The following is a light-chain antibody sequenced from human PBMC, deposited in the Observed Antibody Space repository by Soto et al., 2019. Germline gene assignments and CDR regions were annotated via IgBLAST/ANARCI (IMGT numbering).Light chain of an antibody. CDR3: QQSYSTQST. V-gene: IGKV1-39*01. CDR2: AAS. J-gene: IGKJ3*01. CDR1: QSISSY. Sequence: DIQMTQSPSSLSASVGDRVTITCRASQSISSYLNWYQQKPGKAPKLLIYAASSLQSGGPSRFSGSGSGTDFTLTISSLQPEAFATYYCQQSYSTQSTFGPGTKVDIK.